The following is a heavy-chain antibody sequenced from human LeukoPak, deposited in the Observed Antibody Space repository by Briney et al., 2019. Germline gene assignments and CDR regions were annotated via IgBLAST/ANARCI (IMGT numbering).Heavy chain of an antibody. D-gene: IGHD3-10*01. Sequence: ASVKVSCKPSGYTFTSYGISWVRQAPGQGLEWMGWISAYNGNTNYAQKLQGRVTMTTDTSTSTAYMELRSLRSDDTAVYYCARAKMVRGVPAYNWFDPWGQGTLVTVSS. CDR1: GYTFTSYG. J-gene: IGHJ5*02. V-gene: IGHV1-18*01. CDR3: ARAKMVRGVPAYNWFDP. CDR2: ISAYNGNT.